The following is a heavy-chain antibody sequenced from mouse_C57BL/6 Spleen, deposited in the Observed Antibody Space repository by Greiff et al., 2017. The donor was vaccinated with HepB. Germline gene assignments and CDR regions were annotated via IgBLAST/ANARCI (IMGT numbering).Heavy chain of an antibody. CDR3: ARGDYYGSSDEGFAY. V-gene: IGHV3-6*01. CDR1: GYSITSGYY. D-gene: IGHD1-1*01. CDR2: ISYDGSN. J-gene: IGHJ3*01. Sequence: EVKLMESGPGLVKPSQSLSLTCSVTGYSITSGYYWNWIRQFPGNKLEWMGYISYDGSNNYNPSLKNRISITRDTSKNQFFLKLNSVTTEDTATYYCARGDYYGSSDEGFAYWGQGTLVTVSA.